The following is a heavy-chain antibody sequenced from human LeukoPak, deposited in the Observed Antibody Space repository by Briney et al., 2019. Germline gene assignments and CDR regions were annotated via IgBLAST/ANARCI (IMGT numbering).Heavy chain of an antibody. V-gene: IGHV3-30*18. CDR3: AKVLLRLGELSPFDY. D-gene: IGHD3-16*02. J-gene: IGHJ4*02. Sequence: GRTLRLSSAASGFTFSSYGMHWVRQAPGKGLEWVAVISYDGSNKYYADSVKGRFTISRDNSKNTLYLQMNSLRAEDTAVYYCAKVLLRLGELSPFDYWGQGTLVTVSS. CDR1: GFTFSSYG. CDR2: ISYDGSNK.